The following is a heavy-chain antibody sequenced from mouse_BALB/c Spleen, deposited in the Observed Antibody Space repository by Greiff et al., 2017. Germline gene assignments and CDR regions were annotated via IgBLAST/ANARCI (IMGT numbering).Heavy chain of an antibody. J-gene: IGHJ2*01. Sequence: EVQLVESGGGLVQPGGSRKLSCAASGFTFSSFGMHWVRQAPEKGLEWVAYISSGSSTIYYADTVKGRFTISRDNPKNTLFLQMTSLRSEDTAMYYCARSGLSLLRLPDYGGQGTTLTVSS. CDR1: GFTFSSFG. D-gene: IGHD1-2*01. CDR3: ARSGLSLLRLPDY. V-gene: IGHV5-17*02. CDR2: ISSGSSTI.